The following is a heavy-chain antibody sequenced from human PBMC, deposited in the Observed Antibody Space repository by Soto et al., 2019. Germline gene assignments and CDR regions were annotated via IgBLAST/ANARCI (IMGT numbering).Heavy chain of an antibody. V-gene: IGHV3-23*01. CDR3: AKDSRWGIISPTHYH. D-gene: IGHD3-16*01. Sequence: GGSLRLSCAVSGFSFRSSPMSWVRRAPGKGLEWVSGINGGDDSKHYAESVRGRFTITRDNSKNTLLLQMNSLRAEDTAIYYCAKDSRWGIISPTHYHWGQGTLVTVS. J-gene: IGHJ5*02. CDR2: INGGDDSK. CDR1: GFSFRSSP.